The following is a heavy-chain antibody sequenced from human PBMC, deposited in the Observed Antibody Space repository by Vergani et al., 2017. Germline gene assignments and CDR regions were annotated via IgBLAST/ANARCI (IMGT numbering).Heavy chain of an antibody. CDR3: ARGAMVRGVPPDYGMDV. CDR1: GFTFSSYA. CDR2: ISYDGSNK. J-gene: IGHJ6*01. D-gene: IGHD3-10*01. V-gene: IGHV3-30-3*01. Sequence: QVQLVESGGGVVQPGRSLRLSCAASGFTFSSYAMHWVRQAPGKGLEWVAVISYDGSNKYYADSVKGRFTIPRDNSKNTLYLRMNSLRAEDTAVYYCARGAMVRGVPPDYGMDVGRQGSTVTVSS.